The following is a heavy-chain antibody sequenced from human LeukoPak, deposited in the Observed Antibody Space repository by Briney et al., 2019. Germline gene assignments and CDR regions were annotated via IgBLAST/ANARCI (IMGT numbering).Heavy chain of an antibody. V-gene: IGHV3-21*01. CDR2: ISSSSSYI. D-gene: IGHD6-6*01. Sequence: PVGSLRLSCAASGFTFSSYSMNWVRQAPGKGLEWVSSISSSSSYIYYADSVKGRFTISRDNAKNSLYLQMNSLRAEDTAVYYCARAGGWGYSSSSGYYFDYWGQGTLVTVSS. CDR3: ARAGGWGYSSSSGYYFDY. J-gene: IGHJ4*02. CDR1: GFTFSSYS.